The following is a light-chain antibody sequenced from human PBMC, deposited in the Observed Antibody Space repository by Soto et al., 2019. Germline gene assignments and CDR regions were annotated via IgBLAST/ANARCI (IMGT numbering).Light chain of an antibody. V-gene: IGKV3-15*01. CDR3: QQYNDWPLT. Sequence: EIVMTQSPVTLSVSPGGRATLSCRASQSISDTLAWYQQKPGQAPRLLIYGAFTRATGIQARFSGTGSGTEFTLTIRSLQSEDFALYYCQQYNDWPLTFGQGTKVDIK. CDR2: GAF. CDR1: QSISDT. J-gene: IGKJ1*01.